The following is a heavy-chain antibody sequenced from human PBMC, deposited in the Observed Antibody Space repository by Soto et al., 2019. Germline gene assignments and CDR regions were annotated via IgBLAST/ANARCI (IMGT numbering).Heavy chain of an antibody. V-gene: IGHV4-31*03. Sequence: PSETLSLTCTVSGGSISSGGYYWSWIRQHPGKGLEWIGYIYYSGSTYYNPSLKSRVTISVDMSKNQFSLKLSSVTAADTAVYYCAREKFGELFPDYWGQGTLVTVSS. CDR1: GGSISSGGYY. CDR2: IYYSGST. D-gene: IGHD3-10*01. CDR3: AREKFGELFPDY. J-gene: IGHJ4*02.